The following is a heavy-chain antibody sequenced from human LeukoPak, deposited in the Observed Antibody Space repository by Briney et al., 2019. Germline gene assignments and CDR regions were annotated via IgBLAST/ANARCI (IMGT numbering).Heavy chain of an antibody. CDR2: ISGRGDTT. D-gene: IGHD7-27*01. Sequence: GGSLRLSCAASGFTFTTYGTSWVRQAPGKGLEWVSAISGRGDTTYYADSVKGRFTISRDNSRNTLYLQVNSLRAEDTAVYYCAKDLHWGLDYWGQGTLVTVSS. J-gene: IGHJ4*02. CDR3: AKDLHWGLDY. CDR1: GFTFTTYG. V-gene: IGHV3-23*01.